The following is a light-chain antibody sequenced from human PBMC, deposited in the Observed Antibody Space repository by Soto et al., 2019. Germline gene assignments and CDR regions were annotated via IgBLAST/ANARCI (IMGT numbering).Light chain of an antibody. CDR1: SSDVGGYNY. Sequence: QSVLTQPASVSGSPGQSITISCTGTSSDVGGYNYVSWYQQHPGKAPKLMIYDVNNRPSGVSNRFSGSKSGNTASLTISGLQAEDEADYYCSSYSSSSTPAVVFGGGTQLTVL. J-gene: IGLJ2*01. CDR3: SSYSSSSTPAVV. V-gene: IGLV2-14*01. CDR2: DVN.